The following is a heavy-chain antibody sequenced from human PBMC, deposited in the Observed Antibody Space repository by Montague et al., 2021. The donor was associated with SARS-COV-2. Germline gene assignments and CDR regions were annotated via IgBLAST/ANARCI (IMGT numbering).Heavy chain of an antibody. V-gene: IGHV4-34*01. J-gene: IGHJ5*02. D-gene: IGHD3-3*01. CDR2: INHSGNT. CDR1: GGSLSGYY. CDR3: AGRADYDFWSGYLRYKWFDP. Sequence: SETLSLTCAVYGGSLSGYYWAWIRQTPGKGLEWIGEINHSGNTNYNPSLKSRLTISVDTSKKQFSLKLSSVTTADTAVYYCAGRADYDFWSGYLRYKWFDPWGLGTPVTVSS.